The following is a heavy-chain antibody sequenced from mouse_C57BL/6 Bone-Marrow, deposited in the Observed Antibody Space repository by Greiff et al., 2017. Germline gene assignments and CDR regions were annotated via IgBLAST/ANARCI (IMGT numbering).Heavy chain of an antibody. J-gene: IGHJ4*01. CDR1: GYTFTSYW. CDR3: AREVYSNWDYAMDY. D-gene: IGHD2-5*01. CDR2: IDPSDSYT. Sequence: VQLQQPGAELVRPGTSVTLSCKASGYTFTSYWMHWVKQRPGQGLEWIGVIDPSDSYTNYNQKFTGKATLTVDTSSSTAYMQLSSLTSEDSAVYYCAREVYSNWDYAMDYWGQGTSVTVSS. V-gene: IGHV1-59*01.